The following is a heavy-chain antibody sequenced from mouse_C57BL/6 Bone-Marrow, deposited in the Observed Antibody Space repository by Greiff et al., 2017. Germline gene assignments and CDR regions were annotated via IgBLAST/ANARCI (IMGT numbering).Heavy chain of an antibody. J-gene: IGHJ3*01. D-gene: IGHD2-5*01. CDR1: GFSLTSYG. CDR3: AKPLYYSNYRFAY. V-gene: IGHV2-9*01. Sequence: QVQLKESGPGLVAPSQSLSITCTVSGFSLTSYGVDWVRQPPGQGLEWLGVIWGGGSTNTNYALMSSLSISKDNSKSHVFLKMNSLQTDDTAMYDCAKPLYYSNYRFAYWGQGTLVTVSA. CDR2: IWGGGST.